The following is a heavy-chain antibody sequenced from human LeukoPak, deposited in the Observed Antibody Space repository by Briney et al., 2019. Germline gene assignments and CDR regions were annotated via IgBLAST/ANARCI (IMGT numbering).Heavy chain of an antibody. D-gene: IGHD2-21*01. Sequence: ASVKVSCKASGYTFTSYGISWVRQAPGQGLEWMGWISAYNGNTNYAQKLQGRVTMTTDTSTCTAYMELRSLRSDDTAVCYCARDSVVGSEGYWGQGTLVTVSS. CDR3: ARDSVVGSEGY. V-gene: IGHV1-18*01. CDR2: ISAYNGNT. CDR1: GYTFTSYG. J-gene: IGHJ4*02.